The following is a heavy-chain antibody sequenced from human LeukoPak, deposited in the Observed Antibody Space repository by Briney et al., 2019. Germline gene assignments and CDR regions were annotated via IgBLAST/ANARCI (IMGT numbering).Heavy chain of an antibody. Sequence: EPSETLSLTCTVTGEPLGTFYWSWIRQPAGQGLEYIGRIHTNGYTNYKPSLNSRVTMSVDSSKNQFSLTLRSVTATDTAIYYCARAHSGLYLDSWGQGTLVTVSS. CDR2: IHTNGYT. V-gene: IGHV4-4*07. D-gene: IGHD2-15*01. CDR1: GEPLGTFY. J-gene: IGHJ4*02. CDR3: ARAHSGLYLDS.